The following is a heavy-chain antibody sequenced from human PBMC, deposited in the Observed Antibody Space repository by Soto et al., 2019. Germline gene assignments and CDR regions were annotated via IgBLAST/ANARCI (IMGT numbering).Heavy chain of an antibody. V-gene: IGHV4-39*01. J-gene: IGHJ4*02. Sequence: SSETLSLTCIVSGGSITRRSSYWAWIRQPPGKGMEWVGTFYDGNAYHNPSLRSRITIAVDTSKNLFSLKLNSVAAADTAFYYCATTRGLAVGGSFDYWGQGMLVTVSS. CDR1: GGSITRRSSY. D-gene: IGHD3-10*01. CDR3: ATTRGLAVGGSFDY. CDR2: FYDGNA.